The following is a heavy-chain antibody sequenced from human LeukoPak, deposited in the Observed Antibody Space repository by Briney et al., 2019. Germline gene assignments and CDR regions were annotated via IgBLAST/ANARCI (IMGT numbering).Heavy chain of an antibody. CDR2: INSDGSST. Sequence: GGSLRLSCAASGFTFSTYWMHWVCQAPGKGLVWVSRINSDGSSTSYADSVRGRFTISRDNAKNTLYLQMNSLRAEDTAVYYCARAKYYYDSSGYSYYFDYWGQGTLVTVSS. CDR1: GFTFSTYW. V-gene: IGHV3-74*01. CDR3: ARAKYYYDSSGYSYYFDY. J-gene: IGHJ4*02. D-gene: IGHD3-22*01.